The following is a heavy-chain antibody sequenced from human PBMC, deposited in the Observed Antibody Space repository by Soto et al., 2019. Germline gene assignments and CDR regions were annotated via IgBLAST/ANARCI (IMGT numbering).Heavy chain of an antibody. CDR2: INPSGTRT. V-gene: IGHV1-46*01. CDR1: GFIFSKYY. D-gene: IGHD3-22*01. Sequence: ASVKVSCKASGFIFSKYYMHWVRQAPGQGLEWVGIINPSGTRTSCAPKFQGRVTMTRDTSTSTVYIELSSLTSDDTAVYYCVRGGYYDSSGSRNYHYYGMNVWGQGTTVTVS. J-gene: IGHJ6*02. CDR3: VRGGYYDSSGSRNYHYYGMNV.